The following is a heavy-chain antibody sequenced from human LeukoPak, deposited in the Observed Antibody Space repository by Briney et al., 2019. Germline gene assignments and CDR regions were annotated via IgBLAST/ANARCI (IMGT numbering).Heavy chain of an antibody. D-gene: IGHD7-27*01. CDR3: ARLSAGELGILDL. Sequence: SETLSLTCTVSGGSMSSYYWSWIRQPPGKGLEWIGYIYYSGSTNYHPSLKSRVTISVDTSKNQFSLKLSSVTAADTAVYYCARLSAGELGILDLWGRGTLVTVSS. CDR2: IYYSGST. J-gene: IGHJ2*01. CDR1: GGSMSSYY. V-gene: IGHV4-59*08.